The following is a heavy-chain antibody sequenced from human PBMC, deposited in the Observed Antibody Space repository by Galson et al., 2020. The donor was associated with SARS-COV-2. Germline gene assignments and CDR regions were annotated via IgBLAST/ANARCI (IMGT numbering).Heavy chain of an antibody. J-gene: IGHJ4*02. CDR2: IKHDGSGK. CDR3: ARVDCSGGSCCPGNY. Sequence: GGSLSLPCGASGFGFSYYWMSWVRQAPGRGLEWVASIKHDGSGKFYVDSVKGRFTISRDNPKKSLFLQMNNLRVEDTAVYHCARVDCSGGSCCPGNYWGQGTLVTVSS. CDR1: GFGFSYYW. D-gene: IGHD2-15*01. V-gene: IGHV3-7*03.